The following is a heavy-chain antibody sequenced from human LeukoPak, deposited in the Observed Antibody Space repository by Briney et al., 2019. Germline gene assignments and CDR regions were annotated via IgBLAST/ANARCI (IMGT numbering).Heavy chain of an antibody. V-gene: IGHV4-4*02. D-gene: IGHD3-22*01. CDR2: IYHSGST. J-gene: IGHJ4*02. CDR3: ARDARTGPYDSTSYYFDY. Sequence: SETLSLTCAVSGGSISSSNWGSWVRQPPGKGLEWIGGIYHSGSTNYNPSLKSRVTISVDKSKNQFSLKLSSVSAADTAVYYCARDARTGPYDSTSYYFDYWGQGTLFTVSS. CDR1: GGSISSSNW.